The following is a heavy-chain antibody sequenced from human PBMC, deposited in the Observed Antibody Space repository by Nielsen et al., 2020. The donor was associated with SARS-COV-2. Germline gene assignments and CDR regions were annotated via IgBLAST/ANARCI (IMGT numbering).Heavy chain of an antibody. J-gene: IGHJ6*02. CDR3: ARVPSYTAYGMDV. Sequence: GESLKISYAASGFTFSSYGMHWVRQAPGKGLEWVAVIWYDRSNKYYPGSVKGRFTISRENAKNSLYLQMNSLRAGDTAVYYCARVPSYTAYGMDVWGQGTTVTVSS. D-gene: IGHD5-18*01. V-gene: IGHV3-33*08. CDR1: GFTFSSYG. CDR2: IWYDRSNK.